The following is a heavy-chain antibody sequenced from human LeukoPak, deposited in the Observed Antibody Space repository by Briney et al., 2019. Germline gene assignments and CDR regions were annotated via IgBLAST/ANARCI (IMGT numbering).Heavy chain of an antibody. V-gene: IGHV3-48*01. CDR2: ISASSTTI. J-gene: IGHJ4*02. CDR1: GFTFSRYS. D-gene: IGHD4-17*01. CDR3: ARAGMVTTFDY. Sequence: GGSLRLSCAASGFTFSRYSMNWVRQAPGKGLEWVSYISASSTTIYYTDSVKGRFTISRDNAKNSLYLQMNSLRAEDTAVYYCARAGMVTTFDYWGQGTLVTVSS.